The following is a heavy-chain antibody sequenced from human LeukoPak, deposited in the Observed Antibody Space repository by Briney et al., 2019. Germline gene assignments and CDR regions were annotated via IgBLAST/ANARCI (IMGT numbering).Heavy chain of an antibody. Sequence: SETLSLTCTVSGGSISSGDYYWSWIRQPPGKGLEWIGYIYYSGSTYYNPSLKSRVTISVDTSKNQFSLKLSSVTAADTAVYYCARPLGYCSSTSCSDAFDIWGQGTMVTVSS. V-gene: IGHV4-30-4*08. CDR3: ARPLGYCSSTSCSDAFDI. CDR1: GGSISSGDYY. J-gene: IGHJ3*02. CDR2: IYYSGST. D-gene: IGHD2-2*01.